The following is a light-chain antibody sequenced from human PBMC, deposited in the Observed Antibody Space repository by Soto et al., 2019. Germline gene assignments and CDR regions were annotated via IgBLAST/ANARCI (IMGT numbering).Light chain of an antibody. Sequence: EIVMTQSPATLSLSPGERATLSCRXSQSVAKKLAWYQQKPGQAPRLLLHEASIRATGIPARFSGSGSGTEFTLTISSLQSEDFSVYYCQQYKNWPPITFGQGTRLEIK. CDR1: QSVAKK. V-gene: IGKV3-15*01. J-gene: IGKJ5*01. CDR2: EAS. CDR3: QQYKNWPPIT.